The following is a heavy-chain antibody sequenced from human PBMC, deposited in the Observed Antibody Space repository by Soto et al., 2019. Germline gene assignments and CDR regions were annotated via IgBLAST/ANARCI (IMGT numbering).Heavy chain of an antibody. J-gene: IGHJ6*02. D-gene: IGHD1-26*01. Sequence: PSATLSLTCTVSGGSISSSSYYWGWIRQPPGKGMEWIGSIYYSGSTYYNPSLKSRVTISVDTSKNQFSLKLSSVTAADTAVYYCASEVGATRFYYYYGMDVWGQGTTVTVSS. V-gene: IGHV4-39*01. CDR2: IYYSGST. CDR3: ASEVGATRFYYYYGMDV. CDR1: GGSISSSSYY.